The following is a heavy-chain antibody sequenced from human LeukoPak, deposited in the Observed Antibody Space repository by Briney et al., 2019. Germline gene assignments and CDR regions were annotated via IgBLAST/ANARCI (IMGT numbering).Heavy chain of an antibody. CDR1: GFTFSTYR. V-gene: IGHV3-7*01. D-gene: IGHD6-19*01. Sequence: GGSLRLSCAASGFTFSTYRMSWVRQAPGKGLEWVANIKQDGSEKHYVDSVKGRFTISRDNAKNSLYLQMNSLRAEDTAVYYCARQKRDFSAVAGPDYWGQGTLVTVSP. CDR2: IKQDGSEK. CDR3: ARQKRDFSAVAGPDY. J-gene: IGHJ4*02.